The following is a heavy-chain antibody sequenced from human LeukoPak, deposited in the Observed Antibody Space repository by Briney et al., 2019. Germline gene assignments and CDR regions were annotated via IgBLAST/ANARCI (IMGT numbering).Heavy chain of an antibody. J-gene: IGHJ5*02. Sequence: ASVKVSCKASGYSFTNYYMHWVRQAPGQGLEWMGWINPNSGGTNYAQKFQGRVTMTRDTSISTAYMELSRLRSDDTAVYYCARDGYCSSTSCYRGNWFDPWGQGTLVTVSS. V-gene: IGHV1-2*02. CDR3: ARDGYCSSTSCYRGNWFDP. D-gene: IGHD2-2*03. CDR2: INPNSGGT. CDR1: GYSFTNYY.